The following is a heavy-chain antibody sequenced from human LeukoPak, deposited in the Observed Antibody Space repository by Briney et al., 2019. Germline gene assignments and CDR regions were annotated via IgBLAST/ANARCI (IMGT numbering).Heavy chain of an antibody. CDR1: GYTFTSYG. J-gene: IGHJ3*02. CDR3: ARDRVHCSSTGCFDAFDI. Sequence: ASVKVSCKASGYTFTSYGISWVRQAPGQGLEWMGWISAYNGNTNYAQKLQGRVTMTTDTSTSTAYMELSSLRSEDTAVYYCARDRVHCSSTGCFDAFDIWGQGTMVTVSS. V-gene: IGHV1-18*01. D-gene: IGHD2-2*01. CDR2: ISAYNGNT.